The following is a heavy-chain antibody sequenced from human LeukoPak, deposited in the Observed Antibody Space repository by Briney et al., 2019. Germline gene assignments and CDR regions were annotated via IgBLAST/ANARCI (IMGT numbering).Heavy chain of an antibody. V-gene: IGHV3-20*04. D-gene: IGHD3-22*01. J-gene: IGHJ5*01. CDR3: ARDNLYDSFGYYSXS. CDR1: GFTFDDYD. Sequence: GRSLRLSCAASGFTFDDYDMSWVRQAPGEWLEWVSGINWSGGSTGYADSVKGRFTISRDNAKNSTYLHMNRLRAEDTAFNYYARDNLYDSFGYYSXSWGXXTLVTVSS. CDR2: INWSGGST.